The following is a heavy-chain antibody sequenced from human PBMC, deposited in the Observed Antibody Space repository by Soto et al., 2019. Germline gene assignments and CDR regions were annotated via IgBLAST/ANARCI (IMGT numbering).Heavy chain of an antibody. D-gene: IGHD4-17*01. V-gene: IGHV1-18*01. CDR1: GYTFTSYG. J-gene: IGHJ6*02. Sequence: ASVKVSCKASGYTFTSYGISWVRQAPGQGLEWMGWISTYNGNTNYAQKLQGRVTMTRDTSTSTVYMEVSSLRSEDTAVYYCARDRTVTILGYYYYGMDVWGQGTTVTVSS. CDR2: ISTYNGNT. CDR3: ARDRTVTILGYYYYGMDV.